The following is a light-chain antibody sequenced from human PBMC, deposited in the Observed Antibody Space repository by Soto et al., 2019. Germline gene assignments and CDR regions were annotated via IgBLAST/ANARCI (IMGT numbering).Light chain of an antibody. CDR3: QQYYTFPRT. J-gene: IGKJ1*01. V-gene: IGKV3-15*01. CDR2: GAS. CDR1: QSVSTN. Sequence: EIVRTQSPGTLSVSPGEGATLSCRASQSVSTNLAWYQQKPDQAPRLLIYGASTTATGMPARFSGSGSGTEFTLTISSLQSEDFAVYYCQQYYTFPRTFGQGTRVEIK.